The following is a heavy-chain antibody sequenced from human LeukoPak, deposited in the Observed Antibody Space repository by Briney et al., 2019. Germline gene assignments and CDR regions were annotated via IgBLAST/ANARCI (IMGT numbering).Heavy chain of an antibody. D-gene: IGHD2-15*01. Sequence: TSQTLSLTCTVSGGSISSGGYYWSWIRQHPGKGLEWIGYIYYSGSTYYNPSLKSRVTISVDTSKNQFSLKLSSVTAADTAVYYCARVGCSSGSCYTLPPPLDYWGQGTLVTVSS. CDR3: ARVGCSSGSCYTLPPPLDY. CDR2: IYYSGST. J-gene: IGHJ4*02. CDR1: GGSISSGGYY. V-gene: IGHV4-31*03.